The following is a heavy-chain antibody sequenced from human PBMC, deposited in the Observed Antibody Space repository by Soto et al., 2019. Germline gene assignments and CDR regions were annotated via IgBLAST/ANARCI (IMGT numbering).Heavy chain of an antibody. CDR3: AKGHKLVKLPQQLVFIDY. CDR1: GFTFSSYA. V-gene: IGHV3-23*01. Sequence: GGSLRLSCAASGFTFSSYAMSWVRQAPGKGLEWVSAISGSGGSTYYADSVKGRFTISRDNSKNTLYLQMNSLRAEDTAVYYCAKGHKLVKLPQQLVFIDYWGQGTLVTVSS. CDR2: ISGSGGST. D-gene: IGHD6-13*01. J-gene: IGHJ4*02.